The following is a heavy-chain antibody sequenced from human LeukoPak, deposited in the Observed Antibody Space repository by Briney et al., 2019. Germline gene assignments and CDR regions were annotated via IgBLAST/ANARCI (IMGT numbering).Heavy chain of an antibody. D-gene: IGHD1-26*01. CDR1: GFTFSSYG. J-gene: IGHJ4*02. V-gene: IGHV3-30*18. CDR3: AKEWELRLDY. Sequence: GGSLRLSCAASGFTFSSYGMHWVRQAPGKGLEWVAVISYDGSNKYYADSVKGRFTISRDNSKNTLYLQMNSPRAEDTAVYYCAKEWELRLDYWGQGTLVTVSS. CDR2: ISYDGSNK.